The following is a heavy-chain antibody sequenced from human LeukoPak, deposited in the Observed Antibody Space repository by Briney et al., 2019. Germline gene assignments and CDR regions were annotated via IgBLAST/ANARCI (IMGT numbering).Heavy chain of an antibody. CDR2: IIPIFGTA. CDR1: GGTFSSYA. V-gene: IGHV1-69*13. Sequence: ASVKVSCKASGGTFSSYAISWVRQAPGQGLEWMGGIIPIFGTANYAQKFQGRVTITADESTSTAYMELSSLRSEDTAVYYCARAVGGYDWRSDAFDIWGQGTMVTVSS. J-gene: IGHJ3*02. CDR3: ARAVGGYDWRSDAFDI. D-gene: IGHD5-12*01.